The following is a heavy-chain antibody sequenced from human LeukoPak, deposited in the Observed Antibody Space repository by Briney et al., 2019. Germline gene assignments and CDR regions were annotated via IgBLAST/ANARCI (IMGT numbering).Heavy chain of an antibody. CDR2: IIPIFGTA. CDR1: GGTFSSYA. D-gene: IGHD5-18*01. V-gene: IGHV1-69*06. CDR3: ASTISGYSYGPDY. J-gene: IGHJ4*02. Sequence: SVKVSCKASGGTFSSYAISWVRQAPGQGLEWMGGIIPIFGTANYAQKFQGRVTITADKSTSTAYMELSSLRSEDTAVYYCASTISGYSYGPDYWGQGTLVTVSS.